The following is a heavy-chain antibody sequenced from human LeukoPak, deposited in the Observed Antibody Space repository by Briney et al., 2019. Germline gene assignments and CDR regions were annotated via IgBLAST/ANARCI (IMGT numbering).Heavy chain of an antibody. CDR2: TYYRSKWVN. CDR1: GDSVSSNSAA. D-gene: IGHD3-3*01. CDR3: ARDAFGVAPTPYYYYYYMDV. V-gene: IGHV6-1*01. Sequence: SQTLSLTCVISGDSVSSNSAAWNWIRQSPSRGLEWLGRTYYRSKWVNDYAVSVKSRITINPDTSKNQFSLQLSSVTAADTAVYYCARDAFGVAPTPYYYYYYMDVWGKGTTVTVSS. J-gene: IGHJ6*03.